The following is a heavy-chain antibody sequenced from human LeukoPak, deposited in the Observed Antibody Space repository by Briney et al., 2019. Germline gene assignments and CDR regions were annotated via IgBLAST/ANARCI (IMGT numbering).Heavy chain of an antibody. V-gene: IGHV3-64*01. CDR1: GFTFSSYA. J-gene: IGHJ4*02. CDR3: ARRAGGYSHPYDY. Sequence: GGSLRLSCAASGFTFSSYAMHWVRQAPGKGLEYVSAISGNGGSTYYANSVKGRFTISRDNSKNTLYLQMGSLRAEDMAVYYCARRAGGYSHPYDYWGQGILVTVSS. D-gene: IGHD4-23*01. CDR2: ISGNGGST.